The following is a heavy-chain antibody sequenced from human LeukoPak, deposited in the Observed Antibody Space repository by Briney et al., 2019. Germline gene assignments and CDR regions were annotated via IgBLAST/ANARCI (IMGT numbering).Heavy chain of an antibody. CDR3: AKELGPMIVVVIPSFDY. J-gene: IGHJ4*02. CDR1: GFTFSSYG. Sequence: GGSLRLSCAASGFTFSSYGMHWVRQAPGKGLEWVAVISYDGSNQYYADSVKGRFTISRDNSKNTLYLQMNSLRAEDTAVYYCAKELGPMIVVVIPSFDYWGLGTLVTVSS. D-gene: IGHD3-22*01. CDR2: ISYDGSNQ. V-gene: IGHV3-30*18.